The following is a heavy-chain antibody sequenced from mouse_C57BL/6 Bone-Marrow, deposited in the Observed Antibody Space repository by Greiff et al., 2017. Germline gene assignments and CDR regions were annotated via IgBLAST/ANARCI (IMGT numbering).Heavy chain of an antibody. CDR2: ISNLAYSI. CDR1: GFTFSDYG. D-gene: IGHD3-2*02. CDR3: ARQVQLSRTWFAY. Sequence: EVKLVESGGGLVQPGGSLKLSCAASGFTFSDYGMAWVRQAPRKGPEWVALISNLAYSIYYAATVTGRFPISREHSNNTLYLEMSSLRSEDTSMYYCARQVQLSRTWFAYWGQGTLVTVSA. J-gene: IGHJ3*01. V-gene: IGHV5-15*01.